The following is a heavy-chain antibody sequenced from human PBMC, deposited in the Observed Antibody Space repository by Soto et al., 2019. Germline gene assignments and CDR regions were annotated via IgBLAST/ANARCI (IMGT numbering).Heavy chain of an antibody. D-gene: IGHD2-2*01. CDR1: GFTFSSYG. Sequence: QVQLVESGGGVVQPGRSLRLSCAASGFTFSSYGMHWVRQAPGKGLEWVAVIWYDGTNKYYADSVKGRFTISRDNSKNTLYLQMNSLRAEDTAVYYCARAGRSSTSFKYWGQGTLVTVSS. CDR2: IWYDGTNK. V-gene: IGHV3-33*01. CDR3: ARAGRSSTSFKY. J-gene: IGHJ4*02.